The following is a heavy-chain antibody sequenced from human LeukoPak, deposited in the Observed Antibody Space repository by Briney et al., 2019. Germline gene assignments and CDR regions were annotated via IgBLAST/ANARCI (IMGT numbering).Heavy chain of an antibody. V-gene: IGHV1-2*02. D-gene: IGHD3-22*01. J-gene: IGHJ4*02. Sequence: ASVKVSCEASGYTFTDYYMHWVRQAPGQGLEWMGWINPNSGGTNYAQKFQGRVTMTRDTSISTAYMELSRLRSDDTAMYYCARLSAYYYDSSDYSNWGQGTLVTVSS. CDR1: GYTFTDYY. CDR2: INPNSGGT. CDR3: ARLSAYYYDSSDYSN.